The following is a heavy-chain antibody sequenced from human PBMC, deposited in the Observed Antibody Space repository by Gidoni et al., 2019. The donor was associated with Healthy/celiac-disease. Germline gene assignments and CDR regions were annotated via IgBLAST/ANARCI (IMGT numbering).Heavy chain of an antibody. V-gene: IGHV4-59*01. CDR2: IYYSGST. CDR3: AGANTTYYDFWSGYSYGDY. CDR1: GGSISSYY. D-gene: IGHD3-3*01. J-gene: IGHJ4*02. Sequence: QVQLQESGPGLVKPSETLSLTCTVSGGSISSYYWSWIRQPPGKGLEWIGYIYYSGSTNYNPSLKSRVTISVDTSKNQFSLKLSSVTAADTAVYYCAGANTTYYDFWSGYSYGDYWGQGTLVTVSS.